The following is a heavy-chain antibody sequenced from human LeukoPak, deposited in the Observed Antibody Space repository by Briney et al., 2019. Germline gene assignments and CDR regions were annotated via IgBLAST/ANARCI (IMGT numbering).Heavy chain of an antibody. CDR1: GFAFSSSA. CDR2: ISYDGITE. D-gene: IGHD3-22*01. Sequence: GGSLRLSCEASGFAFSSSAMHWVRQAPGKGLEWVSLISYDGITEDYSDSVKGRFTISRDNFKNTLFLQMHSLRDEDTAVYYCARHVVAVGFDYWGQGTLVTVSS. CDR3: ARHVVAVGFDY. J-gene: IGHJ4*02. V-gene: IGHV3-30*04.